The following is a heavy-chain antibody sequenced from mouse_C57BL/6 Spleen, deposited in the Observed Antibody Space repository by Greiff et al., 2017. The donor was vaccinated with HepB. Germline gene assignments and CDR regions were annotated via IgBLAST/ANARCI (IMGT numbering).Heavy chain of an antibody. CDR3: AREGGNSWFAY. Sequence: VQLQQSGAELARPGASVKLSCKASGYTFTSYGISWVKQRTGQGLEWIGEIYPRSGNTYYNEKFKGKATLTADKSSSTAYMELRSLTSEDSAVYFCAREGGNSWFAYWGQGTLVTVSA. CDR2: IYPRSGNT. D-gene: IGHD2-1*01. CDR1: GYTFTSYG. J-gene: IGHJ3*01. V-gene: IGHV1-81*01.